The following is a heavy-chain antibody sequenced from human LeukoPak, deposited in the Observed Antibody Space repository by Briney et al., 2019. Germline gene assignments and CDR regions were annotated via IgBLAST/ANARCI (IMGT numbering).Heavy chain of an antibody. CDR2: IKQNGSEK. V-gene: IGHV3-7*01. D-gene: IGHD5-12*01. CDR1: GFAFSSYW. J-gene: IGHJ3*02. Sequence: GGSLRLSCAASGFAFSSYWMKWIRPAPGKGLEWVANIKQNGSEKNYLHSVKGRFTISKDNAKNTLSLQMSSLRAEDTAVYSCAKPITITGATDGFDIWGQGAKVTVSS. CDR3: AKPITITGATDGFDI.